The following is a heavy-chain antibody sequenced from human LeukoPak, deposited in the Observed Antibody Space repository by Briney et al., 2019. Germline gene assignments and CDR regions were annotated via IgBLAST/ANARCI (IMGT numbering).Heavy chain of an antibody. J-gene: IGHJ4*02. CDR1: GYTFTGYY. D-gene: IGHD3-22*01. CDR3: ARGPRYYYDSSGYRPSYFDY. V-gene: IGHV1-2*02. Sequence: ASVKVSCKASGYTFTGYYMHWVRQAPGQGLEWMGWINPNSGGTNYAQKFQGRVTMTRDTSISTAYMELSRLRSDDTAVYYCARGPRYYYDSSGYRPSYFDYWGQGTLVTVSS. CDR2: INPNSGGT.